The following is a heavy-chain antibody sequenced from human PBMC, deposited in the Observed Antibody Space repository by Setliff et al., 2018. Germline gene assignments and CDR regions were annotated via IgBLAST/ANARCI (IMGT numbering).Heavy chain of an antibody. D-gene: IGHD5-12*01. CDR3: ARCLPFLSGYERGAFDY. Sequence: ASVKVSRKASGYTFTNYGINWVRQAPGQRLEWVGWISAYNGDTNYAQKFQGRVTMTTDRSTSTAYMELRSLKSDDTAVYYCARCLPFLSGYERGAFDYWGQGTLVTVS. V-gene: IGHV1-18*01. CDR2: ISAYNGDT. J-gene: IGHJ4*02. CDR1: GYTFTNYG.